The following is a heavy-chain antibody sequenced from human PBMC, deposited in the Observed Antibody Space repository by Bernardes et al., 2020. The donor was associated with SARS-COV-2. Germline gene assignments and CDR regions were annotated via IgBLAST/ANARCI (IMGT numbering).Heavy chain of an antibody. CDR3: ARTLSSSWPYCFDY. Sequence: GSSLKVCCAASGFTFSSYSMNWVRQAPGKGLEWVSYISSSSSTIYYADSVKGRFTISRDNAKNSLYLQMNSLRDEDTAVYYCARTLSSSWPYCFDYWGQGTLVTVSS. J-gene: IGHJ4*02. V-gene: IGHV3-48*02. CDR1: GFTFSSYS. CDR2: ISSSSSTI. D-gene: IGHD6-13*01.